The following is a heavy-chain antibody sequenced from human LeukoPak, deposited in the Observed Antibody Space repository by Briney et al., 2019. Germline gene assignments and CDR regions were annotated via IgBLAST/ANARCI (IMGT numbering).Heavy chain of an antibody. CDR1: GDTFSSYA. J-gene: IGHJ3*02. Sequence: GASVKVSCKASGDTFSSYAISWVRQAPGQGLEWMGIINPSGGSTSYAQKFQGRVTMTRDTSTSTVYMELSSLRSEDTAVYYCARAVRGDYGLGAFDIWGQGTMVTVSS. CDR2: INPSGGST. CDR3: ARAVRGDYGLGAFDI. V-gene: IGHV1-46*01. D-gene: IGHD4-17*01.